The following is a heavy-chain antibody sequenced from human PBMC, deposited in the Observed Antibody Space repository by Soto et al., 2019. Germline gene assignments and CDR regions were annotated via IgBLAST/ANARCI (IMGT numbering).Heavy chain of an antibody. V-gene: IGHV3-11*01. Sequence: QVELVESGGGLVKPGGSLRLSCAASGLSFSDYYMSWIRQAPGKGLEWIAYITSSSSTIYYADSVKSRFTISRNDAKNSLYLQLDSLRAADPSVYYCATVCRSSNFNYWGQGTLFTVAA. J-gene: IGHJ4*02. CDR2: ITSSSSTI. CDR1: GLSFSDYY. CDR3: ATVCRSSNFNY.